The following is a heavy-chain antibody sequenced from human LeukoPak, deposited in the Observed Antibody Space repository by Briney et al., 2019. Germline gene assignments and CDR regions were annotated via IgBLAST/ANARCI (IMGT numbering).Heavy chain of an antibody. CDR3: VKVSPPSDAFDI. J-gene: IGHJ3*02. CDR2: MNPNSGNT. V-gene: IGHV1-8*02. D-gene: IGHD3-22*01. Sequence: ASVKVSCKASGYTFTSYYMHWVRQATGQGLEWMGWMNPNSGNTGYAQKFQGRVTMTRNTSISTAYMELSSLRSEDTAVYYCVKVSPPSDAFDIWGQGTMVTVSS. CDR1: GYTFTSYY.